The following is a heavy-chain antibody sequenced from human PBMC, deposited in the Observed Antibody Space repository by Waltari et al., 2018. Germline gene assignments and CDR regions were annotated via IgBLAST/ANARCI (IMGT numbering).Heavy chain of an antibody. CDR3: ARDATMVQGVIIGDAFDI. V-gene: IGHV1-2*02. Sequence: QVQLVQSGAEVKKPGASVKVSCKASGYTFTGYYMHWVRQAPGQGLEWMGWINPNSGGTNYAQKFQGRVTMTRDTSISTAYMELSRLRSDDTAVYYCARDATMVQGVIIGDAFDIWGQGTMVTVSS. J-gene: IGHJ3*02. D-gene: IGHD3-10*01. CDR2: INPNSGGT. CDR1: GYTFTGYY.